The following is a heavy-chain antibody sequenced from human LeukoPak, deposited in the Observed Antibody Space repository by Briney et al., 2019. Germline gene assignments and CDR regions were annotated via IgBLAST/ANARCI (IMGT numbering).Heavy chain of an antibody. CDR1: GFTFDDYG. CDR3: AKDPNGDYLGAFDS. Sequence: GGSLRLSCAASGFTFDDYGMSWVRQAPGKGLEWVSVIRGSGDITYYTDSVKGRFTVSRDNSKNTLYLQMNSLRAEDTAIYYCAKDPNGDYLGAFDSWGQGTMVTVSS. D-gene: IGHD4-17*01. J-gene: IGHJ3*01. V-gene: IGHV3-23*01. CDR2: IRGSGDIT.